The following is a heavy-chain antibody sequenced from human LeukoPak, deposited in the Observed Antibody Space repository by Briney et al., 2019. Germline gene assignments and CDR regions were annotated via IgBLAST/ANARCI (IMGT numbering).Heavy chain of an antibody. Sequence: GGSLRLSCAASGFTVSTNYMSWVRQAPGKGLEWVSVIYSGDATFYADSVRGKFTISRDNSKNTLYLQMNSLRAEDTAVYYCASILRSSSGYYFDYWGQGTLVTVSS. J-gene: IGHJ4*02. D-gene: IGHD3-10*01. CDR2: IYSGDAT. CDR1: GFTVSTNY. CDR3: ASILRSSSGYYFDY. V-gene: IGHV3-66*01.